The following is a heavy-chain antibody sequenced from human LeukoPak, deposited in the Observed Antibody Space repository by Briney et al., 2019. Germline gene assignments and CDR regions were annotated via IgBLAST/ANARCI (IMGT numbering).Heavy chain of an antibody. D-gene: IGHD3-10*01. CDR3: ARSVRGQANAY. V-gene: IGHV3-11*03. Sequence: PGGSLRLSCAASGFTFSDYYMSWIRQAPGKGLEWVSVISSGGSYANYADSVKGRFTISRDNSKNSLYLQMNSLRAEDTAVYYCARSVRGQANAYWAQGPLVPVS. CDR1: GFTFSDYY. CDR2: ISSGGSYA. J-gene: IGHJ4*02.